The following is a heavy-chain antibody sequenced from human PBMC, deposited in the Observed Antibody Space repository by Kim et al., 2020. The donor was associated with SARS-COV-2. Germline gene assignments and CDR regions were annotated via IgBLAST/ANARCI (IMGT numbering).Heavy chain of an antibody. CDR1: GGSISSGGYY. CDR3: ARVARITIFGVVYSAFDI. V-gene: IGHV4-31*03. D-gene: IGHD3-3*01. Sequence: SETLSLTCTVSGGSISSGGYYWSWIRQHPGKGLEWIGYIYYSGSTYYNPSLKRRVTISVDTSKNQFSLKLSSVTAADTAVYYCARVARITIFGVVYSAFDIWGQGTMVTVSS. J-gene: IGHJ3*02. CDR2: IYYSGST.